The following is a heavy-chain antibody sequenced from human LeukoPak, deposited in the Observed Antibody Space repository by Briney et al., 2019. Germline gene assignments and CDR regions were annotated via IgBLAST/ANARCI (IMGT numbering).Heavy chain of an antibody. Sequence: GESLKISCKGSGYRFTSYWIGWVRQMPGKGLEWMGIIYPGDSDTRYSPSFQGQVTISADKSISTAYLQWSSLKASDTAMYYCARWAYYYDSTRQYYFDYWGQGTLVTVSS. CDR3: ARWAYYYDSTRQYYFDY. J-gene: IGHJ4*02. CDR1: GYRFTSYW. CDR2: IYPGDSDT. V-gene: IGHV5-51*01. D-gene: IGHD3-22*01.